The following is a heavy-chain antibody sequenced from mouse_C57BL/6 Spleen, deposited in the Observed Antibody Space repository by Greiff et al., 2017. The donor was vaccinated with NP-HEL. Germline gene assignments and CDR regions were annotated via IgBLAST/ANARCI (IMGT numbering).Heavy chain of an antibody. V-gene: IGHV14-1*01. CDR2: IDPEDGDT. CDR3: TTAQATPMDY. Sequence: VHVKQSGAELVRPGASVKLSCTASGFNIKDYYMHWVKQRPEQGLEWIGRIDPEDGDTEYAPKFQGKATMTADTSSNTAYLQLSSLTSEDTAVYYCTTAQATPMDYWGQGTSVTVSS. J-gene: IGHJ4*01. D-gene: IGHD3-2*02. CDR1: GFNIKDYY.